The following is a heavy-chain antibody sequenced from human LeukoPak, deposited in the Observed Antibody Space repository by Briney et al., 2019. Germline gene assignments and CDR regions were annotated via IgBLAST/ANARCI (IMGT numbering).Heavy chain of an antibody. CDR2: ISSGISYI. V-gene: IGHV3-21*01. CDR1: GFIFSSHS. CDR3: ARDPPAY. Sequence: GGSLRLSCVASGFIFSSHSMKWVRQAPGKGLEWVSSISSGISYIYYADSVKGRFTISRDNAKNSLNLQINGLRAEDTAVYYCARDPPAYWGQGILVTASS. J-gene: IGHJ4*02.